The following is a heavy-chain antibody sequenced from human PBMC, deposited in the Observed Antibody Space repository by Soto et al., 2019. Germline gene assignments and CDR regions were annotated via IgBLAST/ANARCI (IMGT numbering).Heavy chain of an antibody. J-gene: IGHJ4*02. V-gene: IGHV4-59*01. Sequence: QVQLQESGPGLVKPSETLSLTCNVSGGSLKTYNWSWIRKLPGKGLEWIGYIYHSGSTNYNPSLQSRATISVDTSKNQFSLRLSSVKPADTVVYYCARVIRAVGVPFDLWGQGTLVTVSS. CDR1: GGSLKTYN. CDR3: ARVIRAVGVPFDL. D-gene: IGHD2-8*01. CDR2: IYHSGST.